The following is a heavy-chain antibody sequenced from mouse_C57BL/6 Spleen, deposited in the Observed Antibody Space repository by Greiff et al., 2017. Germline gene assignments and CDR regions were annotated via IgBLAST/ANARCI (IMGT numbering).Heavy chain of an antibody. D-gene: IGHD1-1*01. CDR2: IRLKSDNYAT. V-gene: IGHV6-3*01. Sequence: EVQGVESGGGLVQPGGSMKLSCVASGFTFSNYWMNWVRQSPEQGLEWVAQIRLKSDNYATHYAESVKGRFTISRDDSKSSVYLQMNNLRAEDTGIYYCTYYYGSTYWYFDVWGTATTVTVSS. CDR1: GFTFSNYW. CDR3: TYYYGSTYWYFDV. J-gene: IGHJ1*03.